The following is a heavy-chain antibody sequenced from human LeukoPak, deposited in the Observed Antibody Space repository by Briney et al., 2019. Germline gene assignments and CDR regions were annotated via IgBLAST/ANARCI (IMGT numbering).Heavy chain of an antibody. D-gene: IGHD3-22*01. V-gene: IGHV4-39*01. CDR2: IYYIGST. CDR3: ARRRDYYDSSGYHRYFDY. Sequence: SETLSLTCTVSGGSISSSSYYWGWIRQPPGKGLEWIGNIYYIGSTYYNPSLKSRVTISVDTSKNQFSLKLSSVTAADTAVYYCARRRDYYDSSGYHRYFDYWGQGTLVTVSS. CDR1: GGSISSSSYY. J-gene: IGHJ4*02.